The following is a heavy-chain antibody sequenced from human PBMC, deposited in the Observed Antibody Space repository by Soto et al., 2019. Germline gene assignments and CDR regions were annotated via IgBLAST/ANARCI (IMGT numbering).Heavy chain of an antibody. CDR3: ARCTHGSTTCYGRLDI. V-gene: IGHV1-18*01. CDR1: GYTFTNSG. Sequence: QGQLVQSGAEVKKPGASVKVSCKASGYTFTNSGMSWVRQAPGQGLEWMGWISGYNGNTNYAQKFQGRVTMTTDTSTSTGFLDLRSLRSDDRAVDYCARCTHGSTTCYGRLDIWGQGTMVTVSS. J-gene: IGHJ3*02. CDR2: ISGYNGNT. D-gene: IGHD2-2*01.